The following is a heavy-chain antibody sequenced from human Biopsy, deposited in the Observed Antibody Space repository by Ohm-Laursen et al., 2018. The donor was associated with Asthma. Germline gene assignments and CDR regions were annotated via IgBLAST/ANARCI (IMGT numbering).Heavy chain of an antibody. V-gene: IGHV3-7*01. J-gene: IGHJ4*02. CDR2: IKHDGSEK. CDR1: GFTFGDYC. CDR3: ARDMNRDGWYFDY. Sequence: SLRLSCAASGFTFGDYCMSWVRQVPGKGLEWVANIKHDGSEKNHVDSLKGRFTISRDNSKNTLYLQMNSLRAEDTAVYYCARDMNRDGWYFDYWGQGTLVTVSS. D-gene: IGHD5-24*01.